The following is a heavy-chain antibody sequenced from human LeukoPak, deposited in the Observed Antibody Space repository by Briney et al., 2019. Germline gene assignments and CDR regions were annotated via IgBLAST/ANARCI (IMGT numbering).Heavy chain of an antibody. CDR3: ARLYGSGSYYFYYYMDV. J-gene: IGHJ6*03. V-gene: IGHV4-38-2*01. CDR2: IYHSGST. D-gene: IGHD3-10*01. Sequence: PSETLSLTCAVSGYSISSGYYWGWIRQPPGKGLEWIGSIYHSGSTYYNPSLKSRVTISVDTSKNQFSLKLSSVTAADTAVYYCARLYGSGSYYFYYYMDVWGKGTTVTVSS. CDR1: GYSISSGYY.